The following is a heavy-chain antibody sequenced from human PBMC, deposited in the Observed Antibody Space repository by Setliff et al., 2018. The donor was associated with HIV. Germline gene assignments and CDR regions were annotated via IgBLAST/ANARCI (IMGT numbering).Heavy chain of an antibody. CDR3: ARLGDSGYDFRGYFDY. J-gene: IGHJ4*02. Sequence: SETLSLTCTMSGGTISSSDYYWGWIRQPPGKGLEWIGSIYYSGTTNYNPSLNSRVTISVDTSRNQFSLKLTSVTAADTALYFCARLGDSGYDFRGYFDYWGQGKLVTVSS. CDR1: GGTISSSDYY. V-gene: IGHV4-39*01. D-gene: IGHD5-12*01. CDR2: IYYSGTT.